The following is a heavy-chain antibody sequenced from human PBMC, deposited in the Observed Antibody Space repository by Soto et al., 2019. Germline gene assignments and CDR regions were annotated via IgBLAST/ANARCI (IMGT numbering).Heavy chain of an antibody. CDR3: ARRVIGSSRAFDI. CDR1: GFAFSSHR. Sequence: GGSLRLSCAASGFAFSSHRMSWVRQGQEKGLEWVAGISDGGDLTYNADSVRGRFTISRDNSRNTLYLQMNSLRAEDTAVYYCARRVIGSSRAFDIWGQGTMVTFSS. D-gene: IGHD3-10*01. CDR2: ISDGGDLT. J-gene: IGHJ3*02. V-gene: IGHV3-23*01.